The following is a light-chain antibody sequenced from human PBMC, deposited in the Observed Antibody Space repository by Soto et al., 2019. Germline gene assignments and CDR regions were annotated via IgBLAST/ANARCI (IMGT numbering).Light chain of an antibody. Sequence: VMKQSPATVSVSPGERATLSFRASQSVSSNLAWYQQKPGQAPRLLIYGASTRVTGIPARFSGSGSGTEFTLTISSLQSEDFAVYSCQQYNNWPRTFGQGTKVDIK. J-gene: IGKJ1*01. CDR2: GAS. V-gene: IGKV3-15*01. CDR1: QSVSSN. CDR3: QQYNNWPRT.